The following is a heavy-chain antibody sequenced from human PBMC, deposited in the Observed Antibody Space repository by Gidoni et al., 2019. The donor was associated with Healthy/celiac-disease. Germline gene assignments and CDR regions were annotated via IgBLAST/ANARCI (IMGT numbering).Heavy chain of an antibody. V-gene: IGHV1-69*01. CDR3: ARESDYYDSSGYYIWYFDL. CDR2: IIPIFGTA. J-gene: IGHJ2*01. Sequence: QVQLVQSGAEVKKPGSSVKVSCKASGGPFSSYALSWVRQAPGQGLEWMGGIIPIFGTANYAQKFQGRVTITADESTSTAYMELSSLRSEDTAVYYCARESDYYDSSGYYIWYFDLWGRGTLVTVSS. D-gene: IGHD3-22*01. CDR1: GGPFSSYA.